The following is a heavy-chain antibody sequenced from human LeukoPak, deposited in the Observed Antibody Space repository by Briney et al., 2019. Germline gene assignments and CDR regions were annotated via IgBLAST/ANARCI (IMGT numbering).Heavy chain of an antibody. CDR1: GFTFDDYG. CDR3: ARGFRNGPFDC. J-gene: IGHJ4*02. Sequence: PGGSLRLSCEASGFTFDDYGMNWVRQVPGKGLEWVSGINRNGDNTDYADSVKGRFTISRDNAKNPHFLQMNSLRVEDTAFYYCARGFRNGPFDCWGQGTLVTVSS. D-gene: IGHD2-8*01. V-gene: IGHV3-20*04. CDR2: INRNGDNT.